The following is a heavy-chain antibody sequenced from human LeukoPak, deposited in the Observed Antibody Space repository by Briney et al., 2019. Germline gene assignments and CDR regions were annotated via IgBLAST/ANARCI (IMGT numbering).Heavy chain of an antibody. CDR3: ARAHGYSYGYGTPFDP. V-gene: IGHV4-59*01. CDR2: IYYSGST. D-gene: IGHD5-18*01. J-gene: IGHJ5*02. CDR1: GGSISSYY. Sequence: PSETLSLTCTVSGGSISSYYWSWIRQPPGKGLEWIGYIYYSGSTNYNPSLKSRVTISVATSKNQFSLKLSSVTAADTAVYYCARAHGYSYGYGTPFDPWGQGTLVTVSS.